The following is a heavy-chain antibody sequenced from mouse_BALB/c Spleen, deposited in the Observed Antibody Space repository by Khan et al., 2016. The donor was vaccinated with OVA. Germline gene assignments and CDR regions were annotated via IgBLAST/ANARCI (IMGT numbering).Heavy chain of an antibody. CDR3: AREEALYYFDY. CDR2: IYPGTDNT. V-gene: IGHV1S132*01. CDR1: GYIFTSYW. D-gene: IGHD3-2*02. Sequence: QVQLQQSGAELVRPGASVKLSCKTSGYIFTSYWIHWVRQRSGQGLEWIARIYPGTDNTYYNEKFKNKATLTPDKSSSTDDMQRSSVKSEDSAVYLCAREEALYYFDYWGQGTTLTVSS. J-gene: IGHJ2*01.